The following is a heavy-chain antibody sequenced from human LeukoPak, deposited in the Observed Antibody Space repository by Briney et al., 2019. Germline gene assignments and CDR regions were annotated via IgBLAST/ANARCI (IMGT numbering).Heavy chain of an antibody. CDR3: ARRRDYGELNWFDP. CDR2: IYTSGST. D-gene: IGHD4-17*01. V-gene: IGHV4-61*02. J-gene: IGHJ5*02. CDR1: GGSISSGSYY. Sequence: PSQTLSLTCTVSGGSISSGSYYWSWIRQPAGKGLEWIGRIYTSGSTNYNPSLKSRVTISVDTSKNQFSLKLSSVTAADTAVYYCARRRDYGELNWFDPWGQGTLVTVSS.